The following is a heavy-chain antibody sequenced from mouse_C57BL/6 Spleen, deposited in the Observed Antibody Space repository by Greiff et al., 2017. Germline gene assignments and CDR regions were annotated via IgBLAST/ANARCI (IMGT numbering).Heavy chain of an antibody. J-gene: IGHJ3*01. V-gene: IGHV1-55*01. CDR1: GYTFTSYW. CDR2: IYPGSGST. D-gene: IGHD2-2*01. Sequence: VQLQQPGAELVKPGASVKMSCKASGYTFTSYWITWVKQRPGQGLEWIGDIYPGSGSTNYNEKFKSKATLTVDTSSSTAYMQLSSLTSEDSAVYYCARVGGYDKKFADWGQGTLVTVSA. CDR3: ARVGGYDKKFAD.